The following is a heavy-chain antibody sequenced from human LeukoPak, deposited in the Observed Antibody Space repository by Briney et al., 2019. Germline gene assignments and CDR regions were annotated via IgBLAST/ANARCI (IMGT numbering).Heavy chain of an antibody. J-gene: IGHJ4*02. CDR3: ARRRVYSGSGEFDF. Sequence: SETLSLTCTVSGGSVSSGSYYWSWIRQPPGKGLEWIGYIHYSGTTNYNPSLKGRVTISLDTSRNQFSLKLRSVTTADTAVYYCARRRVYSGSGEFDFWGQGTLVTVSS. CDR2: IHYSGTT. V-gene: IGHV4-61*01. CDR1: GGSVSSGSYY. D-gene: IGHD5-12*01.